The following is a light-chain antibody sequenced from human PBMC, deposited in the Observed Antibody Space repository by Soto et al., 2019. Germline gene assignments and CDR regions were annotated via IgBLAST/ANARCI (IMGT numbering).Light chain of an antibody. CDR2: GAS. CDR1: QTVNNNY. V-gene: IGKV3-20*01. Sequence: EIVLTQSPGTLSLSPGERATLSCRASQTVNNNYLTWYQQTPGQAPRLLIYGASSRATGIPDKFSASGSGTDFTLTISRLEPEDFAVYYCPPYGTSPFTFGPGTKVDIK. CDR3: PPYGTSPFT. J-gene: IGKJ3*01.